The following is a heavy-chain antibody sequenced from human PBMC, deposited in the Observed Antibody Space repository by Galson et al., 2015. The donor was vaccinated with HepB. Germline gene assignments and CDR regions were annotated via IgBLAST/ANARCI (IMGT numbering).Heavy chain of an antibody. Sequence: SLRLSCAASDFTFSNYWMNWVRQAPGKGLEWVANINPDGSEKYYVASLKGRFTISRDNAKNSLYLQMDSLRAEDTAVYYCARRISLVRGIITRLYYYYGMDVWGQGSAVTVAS. J-gene: IGHJ6*02. D-gene: IGHD3-10*01. V-gene: IGHV3-7*03. CDR3: ARRISLVRGIITRLYYYYGMDV. CDR1: DFTFSNYW. CDR2: INPDGSEK.